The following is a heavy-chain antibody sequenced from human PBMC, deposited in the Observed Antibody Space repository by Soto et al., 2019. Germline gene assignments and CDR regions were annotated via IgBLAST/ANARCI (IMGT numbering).Heavy chain of an antibody. Sequence: ESGGGVVQPGRSLRLSCAASGFTFSSYAMHWVRQAPGKGLEWVAVISYDGSNKYYADSVKGRFTISRDNSKNTLYLQMNSLRAEDTAVYYCARDSSSLLDYWGQGTLVTVSS. J-gene: IGHJ4*02. V-gene: IGHV3-30-3*01. D-gene: IGHD6-13*01. CDR1: GFTFSSYA. CDR3: ARDSSSLLDY. CDR2: ISYDGSNK.